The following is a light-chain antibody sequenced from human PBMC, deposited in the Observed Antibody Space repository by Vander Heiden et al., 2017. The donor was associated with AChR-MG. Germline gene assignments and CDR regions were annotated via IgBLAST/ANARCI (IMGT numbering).Light chain of an antibody. CDR3: QQDDSPPLT. Sequence: DIVMTQSPDSLAVSLGERATINCKSSQSVFYSSNNKNYLAWYQQKPGQPPKLLIYWASTRESGVPDRFSGSGSGTDFTLTISSLQAEDVAVYYCQQDDSPPLTFGHGTKVDIK. J-gene: IGKJ3*01. V-gene: IGKV4-1*01. CDR2: WAS. CDR1: QSVFYSSNNKNY.